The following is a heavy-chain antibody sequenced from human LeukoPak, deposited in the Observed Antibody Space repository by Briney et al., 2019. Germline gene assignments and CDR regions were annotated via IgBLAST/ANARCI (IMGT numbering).Heavy chain of an antibody. CDR3: ARDHYDSSGYYLYYFDY. Sequence: GGSLRLFCAASGFTFSSYSMNWVRQAPGRGLEWVSSISSSSSYIYYADSVKGRFTISRHNAKNSLYLQMNSLRAEETAVYYCARDHYDSSGYYLYYFDYWGQGTLVTVSS. D-gene: IGHD3-22*01. J-gene: IGHJ4*02. CDR2: ISSSSSYI. CDR1: GFTFSSYS. V-gene: IGHV3-21*01.